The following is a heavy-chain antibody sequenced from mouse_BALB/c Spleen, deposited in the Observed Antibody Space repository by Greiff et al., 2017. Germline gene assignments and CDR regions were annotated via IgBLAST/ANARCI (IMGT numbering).Heavy chain of an antibody. CDR1: GYTFTNYW. Sequence: QVQLQQSGAELVRPGTSVKLSCKASGYTFTNYWLGWVKQRPGRGLEWIGDIYPGGGYTNYNEKFKGKATLTADTSSSTAYMQLSSLTSEDSAVYFCARFDYGYGFAYWGQGTLVTVSA. J-gene: IGHJ3*01. V-gene: IGHV1-63*02. D-gene: IGHD1-2*01. CDR2: IYPGGGYT. CDR3: ARFDYGYGFAY.